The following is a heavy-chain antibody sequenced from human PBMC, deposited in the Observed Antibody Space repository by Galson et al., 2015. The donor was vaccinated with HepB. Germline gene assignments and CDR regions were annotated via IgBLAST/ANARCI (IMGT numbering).Heavy chain of an antibody. CDR1: GFSFSRYE. CDR3: ARVDVVLKAFAIFDL. J-gene: IGHJ4*02. V-gene: IGHV3-48*03. CDR2: ICSGGDLI. D-gene: IGHD2-8*01. Sequence: SLRLSCAASGFSFSRYEMNWVRQAPGKGLEGGYYICSGGDLILYAPSVKGRFTISRDNAKNSLYRQMNSLRAEDTAIYYCARVDVVLKAFAIFDLWGQGTLVTVSS.